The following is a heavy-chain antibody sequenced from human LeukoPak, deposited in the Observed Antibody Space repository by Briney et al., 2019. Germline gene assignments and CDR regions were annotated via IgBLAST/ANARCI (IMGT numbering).Heavy chain of an antibody. V-gene: IGHV4-59*01. CDR2: IYYSGST. Sequence: SETLSLTCTVSGGSISSYYWSWIRQPPGKGLEWIGHIYYSGSTNYNPSLKSRLTISIDTSKNQFSLRLSSVTAADTAVYYCAKGAAGYHYCWGQGTLVTVSS. CDR1: GGSISSYY. CDR3: AKGAAGYHYC. J-gene: IGHJ4*02. D-gene: IGHD2-15*01.